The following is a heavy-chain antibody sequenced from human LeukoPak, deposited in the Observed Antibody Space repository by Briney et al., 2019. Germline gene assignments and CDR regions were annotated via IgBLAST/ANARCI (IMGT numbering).Heavy chain of an antibody. D-gene: IGHD6-13*01. J-gene: IGHJ3*02. CDR1: GGSISSYY. CDR2: IYYSGST. CDR3: ATYIAAARDAFDI. Sequence: PSETLSLTCTVSGGSISSYYWSWIRQPPGKGLEWIGYIYYSGSTNYNPSLKSRVTISVDTSKNQFSLKLSSVTAADTAVYYCATYIAAARDAFDIWGQGTMVTVSS. V-gene: IGHV4-59*01.